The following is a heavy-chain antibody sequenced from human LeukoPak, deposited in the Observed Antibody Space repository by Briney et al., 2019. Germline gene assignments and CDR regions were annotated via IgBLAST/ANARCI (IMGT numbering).Heavy chain of an antibody. Sequence: ETLSLTCTVSGYSISNNFYWAWIRQSPGKGLEWIVSINHSLSTYYNPSLKSRVTISVDTSKNHFSLKLTSVTAADPAVYYCARAPGNTFDYWGHGNMVTVSS. CDR3: ARAPGNTFDY. D-gene: IGHD3-10*01. CDR1: GYSISNNFY. CDR2: INHSLST. J-gene: IGHJ4*01. V-gene: IGHV4-38-2*02.